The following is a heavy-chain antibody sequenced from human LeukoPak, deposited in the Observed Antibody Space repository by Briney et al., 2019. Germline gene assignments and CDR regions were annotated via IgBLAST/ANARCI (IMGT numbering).Heavy chain of an antibody. J-gene: IGHJ4*02. D-gene: IGHD6-19*01. CDR3: AIIAVAGTRSDY. CDR2: ISAYNGNT. V-gene: IGHV1-18*01. Sequence: ASVKVSCKASGYTFTSYGISWVRQAPGQGLEWMGWISAYNGNTNYAQELQGRVTMTTDTSTSTAYMELRSLRSDDTAVYYCAIIAVAGTRSDYWGQGTLVTVSS. CDR1: GYTFTSYG.